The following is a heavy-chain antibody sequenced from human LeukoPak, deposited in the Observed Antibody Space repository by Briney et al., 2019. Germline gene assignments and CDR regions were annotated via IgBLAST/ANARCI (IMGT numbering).Heavy chain of an antibody. Sequence: ASVRVSCTASGYTFTSYYMHWVRQAPGQGLEWMGIINPSGGSTSYAQKFQGRVTITRDTSTSTVYMELSSLRSEDTAVYYCAEDYYDSSGTGWYFDLWGRGTLVSVSS. J-gene: IGHJ2*01. D-gene: IGHD3-22*01. V-gene: IGHV1-46*01. CDR3: AEDYYDSSGTGWYFDL. CDR1: GYTFTSYY. CDR2: INPSGGST.